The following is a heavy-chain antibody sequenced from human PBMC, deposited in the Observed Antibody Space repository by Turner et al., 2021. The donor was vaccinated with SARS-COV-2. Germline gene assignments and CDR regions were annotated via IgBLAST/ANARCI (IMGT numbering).Heavy chain of an antibody. CDR1: GYTFTGYY. V-gene: IGHV1-2*02. J-gene: IGHJ6*02. D-gene: IGHD3-10*01. Sequence: QVQLVQSGAEVKKPGASVKVSCTASGYTFTGYYMHWVRQAPGQGLEWMGWINPNSGGTNYAQKFQGRVTMTRDTSISTAYMELSRLRSDDTAVYYCAIIDMVRGVMEGYYGMDVWGQGTTVTVSS. CDR3: AIIDMVRGVMEGYYGMDV. CDR2: INPNSGGT.